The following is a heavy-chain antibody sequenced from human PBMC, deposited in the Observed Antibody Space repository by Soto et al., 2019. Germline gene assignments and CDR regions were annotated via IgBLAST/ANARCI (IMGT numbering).Heavy chain of an antibody. CDR1: GFTFSSYG. V-gene: IGHV3-33*01. D-gene: IGHD2-15*01. Sequence: HVQLVESGGGVVQPGRSLRLSCAASGFTFSSYGMHWVRQAPGKGLEWVALTWYDGTKKYYADSVKGRFTISRDNSKNTLYLQMNSLRVEDTAVYYCARYCSGGSCYPYYYGMDFWGQVTTVTVSS. CDR3: ARYCSGGSCYPYYYGMDF. J-gene: IGHJ6*02. CDR2: TWYDGTKK.